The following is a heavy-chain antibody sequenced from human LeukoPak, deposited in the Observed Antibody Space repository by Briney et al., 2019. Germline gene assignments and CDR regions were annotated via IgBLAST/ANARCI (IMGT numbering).Heavy chain of an antibody. CDR1: GYSISSGFY. J-gene: IGHJ3*02. D-gene: IGHD3-22*01. V-gene: IGHV4-38-2*02. CDR2: IFRSGST. CDR3: ARANYYDSSGYSRGAFDI. Sequence: SETLSLTCSVSGYSISSGFYWGWIRQPPGTGLEWIGSIFRSGSTYYNPSLKSRVTISVGTSKNLFSLKLSSVTAADTAVYYCARANYYDSSGYSRGAFDIWGQGTMVTVST.